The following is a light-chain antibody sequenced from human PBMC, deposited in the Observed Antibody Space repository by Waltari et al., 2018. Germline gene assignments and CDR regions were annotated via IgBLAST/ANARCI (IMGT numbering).Light chain of an antibody. J-gene: IGKJ1*01. CDR3: QQYTNWPPWT. CDR2: GAS. Sequence: EIVMTQSPVALSVSPGERVTLSCRASLSVHTNLAWYQQKTGQPPRLLIYGASTRASGVPARFSGSGSGSEFTLTISSLQAEDFAVYYCQQYTNWPPWTFGQGTKVEIK. CDR1: LSVHTN. V-gene: IGKV3-15*01.